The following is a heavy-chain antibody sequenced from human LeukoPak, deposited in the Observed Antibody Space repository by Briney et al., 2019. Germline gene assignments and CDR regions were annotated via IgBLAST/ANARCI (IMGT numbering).Heavy chain of an antibody. CDR3: VRSVAAAGFDY. Sequence: TSETLSLTCAVSGGSISSSNWWSWVRQPPGKGLEWIGETYHSGSTNYNPSLKSRVTISVDKSKNQFSLKLSSVTAADTAVYYCVRSVAAAGFDYWGQGTLVTVSS. CDR1: GGSISSSNW. V-gene: IGHV4-4*02. D-gene: IGHD6-13*01. J-gene: IGHJ4*02. CDR2: TYHSGST.